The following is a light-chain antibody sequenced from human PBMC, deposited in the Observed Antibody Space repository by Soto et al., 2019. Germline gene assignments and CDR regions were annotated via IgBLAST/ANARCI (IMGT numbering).Light chain of an antibody. Sequence: QSALTQPDSVSGSPGQSITISCAGTSSDVGAYNYVSWYQQHPGKAPKLMIYDVSNRPSGVSNRFSGSKSGDTASLTISGLQADDEAAYYSTSYTNSSTLGVFGTGTKVTVL. J-gene: IGLJ1*01. CDR2: DVS. V-gene: IGLV2-14*01. CDR1: SSDVGAYNY. CDR3: TSYTNSSTLGV.